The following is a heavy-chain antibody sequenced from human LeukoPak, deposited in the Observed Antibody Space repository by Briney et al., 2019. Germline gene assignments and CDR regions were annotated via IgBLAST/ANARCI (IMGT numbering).Heavy chain of an antibody. CDR3: ASGRGGAAAAWTLDY. J-gene: IGHJ4*02. D-gene: IGHD6-13*01. CDR1: GFTFSSYA. CDR2: ISYDGSNK. V-gene: IGHV3-30*04. Sequence: PGRSLRLSCAASGFTFSSYAMHWVRQAPGKGLEWVAVISYDGSNKYYADSVKGRFTISRDNAKNSLYLQMNSLRAEDTAVYYCASGRGGAAAAWTLDYWGQGTLVTVSS.